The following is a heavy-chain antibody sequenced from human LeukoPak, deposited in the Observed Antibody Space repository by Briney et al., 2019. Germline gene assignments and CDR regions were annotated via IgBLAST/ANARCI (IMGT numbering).Heavy chain of an antibody. D-gene: IGHD2-2*01. CDR2: TYYRSTWYN. CDR1: GDSVSNNSVT. Sequence: SQTLPLTCAISGDSVSNNSVTWNWTRQSPSRGLEWLGRTYYRSTWYNDYAVSVRGRITVNPDTSKNQFSLHLNSVTPEDTAVYYCARRLTQYDCFDPWGQGILVTVSS. CDR3: ARRLTQYDCFDP. J-gene: IGHJ5*02. V-gene: IGHV6-1*01.